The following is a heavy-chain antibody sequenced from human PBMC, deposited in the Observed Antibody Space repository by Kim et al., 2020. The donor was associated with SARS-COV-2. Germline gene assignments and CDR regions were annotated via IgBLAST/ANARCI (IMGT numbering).Heavy chain of an antibody. CDR1: GFTFSSYG. V-gene: IGHV3-33*03. CDR2: LWNDGSNK. J-gene: IGHJ6*01. CDR3: AKDRYNSSRYPPRYYYYG. Sequence: GGSLILSCAASGFTFSSYGMHWVRQAPAQGMALVPVLWNDGSNKYYADSVKGRFTISRDNSKNMLYLQMNSLRAEDTPVYYCAKDRYNSSRYPPRYYYYG. D-gene: IGHD6-13*01.